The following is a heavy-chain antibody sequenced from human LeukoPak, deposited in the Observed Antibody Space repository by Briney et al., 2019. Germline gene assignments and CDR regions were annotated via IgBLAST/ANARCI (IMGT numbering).Heavy chain of an antibody. J-gene: IGHJ4*02. CDR3: AREEQAYYDSSGYAPFDY. V-gene: IGHV1-69*01. D-gene: IGHD3-22*01. Sequence: GSSVKVSCKASEGTFSSYAISWVRQAPGQGLEWMGGIIPIFATANYAQKFQGRVTITADESTSTAYMDLSSLRSEDTAVYYCAREEQAYYDSSGYAPFDYWGQGTLVTVSS. CDR2: IIPIFATA. CDR1: EGTFSSYA.